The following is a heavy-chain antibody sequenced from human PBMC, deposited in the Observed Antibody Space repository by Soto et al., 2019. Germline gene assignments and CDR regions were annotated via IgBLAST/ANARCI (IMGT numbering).Heavy chain of an antibody. CDR3: ARYTTYSPREGLDY. D-gene: IGHD2-15*01. CDR1: GFTFSSHG. CDR2: IWYDGSKK. V-gene: IGHV3-33*01. Sequence: PGGSLRLSCAASGFTFSSHGMHWVRQAPGKGLEWVAVIWYDGSKKYYADSVKGRFTISRDNSKNTLYLQMDGLRAEDTAVYYCARYTTYSPREGLDYWGQGTLVTVST. J-gene: IGHJ4*02.